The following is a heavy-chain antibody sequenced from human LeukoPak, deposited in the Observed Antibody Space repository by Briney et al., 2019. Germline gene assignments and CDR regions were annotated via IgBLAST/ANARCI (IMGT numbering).Heavy chain of an antibody. Sequence: GGSLRLSCAASGFTFSDYYMSWIRQAPGKGLEWVSYISSSSNYTNYADSVKGRFTISRDNAKNSLYLQMNSLRAEDTAVYYCARVERSSWYEYYFDYWGQGTLVTVSS. CDR3: ARVERSSWYEYYFDY. D-gene: IGHD6-13*01. CDR2: ISSSSNYT. V-gene: IGHV3-11*05. CDR1: GFTFSDYY. J-gene: IGHJ4*02.